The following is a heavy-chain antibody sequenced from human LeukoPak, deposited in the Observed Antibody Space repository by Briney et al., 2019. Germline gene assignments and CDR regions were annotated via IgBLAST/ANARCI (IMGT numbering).Heavy chain of an antibody. CDR2: IGSDVSNR. Sequence: GRSLRLSCAASGFTFSIYGMHWVRQAPCQGLEWVAVIGSDVSNRYYADSVKGRFTISRDNSKNTLYLQMNSLRAEDTAVYYCAKRGTGTYNFDYWGQGTLVTVSS. CDR3: AKRGTGTYNFDY. V-gene: IGHV3-33*06. D-gene: IGHD3/OR15-3a*01. J-gene: IGHJ4*02. CDR1: GFTFSIYG.